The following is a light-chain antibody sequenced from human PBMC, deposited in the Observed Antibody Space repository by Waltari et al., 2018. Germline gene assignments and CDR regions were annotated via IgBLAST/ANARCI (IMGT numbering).Light chain of an antibody. J-gene: IGLJ3*02. CDR3: SSYISSSTLEV. CDR2: DVS. V-gene: IGLV2-14*03. CDR1: SRDVGGYNS. Sequence: QSALTQPASVSGSPGPSITISFTGTSRDVGGYNSVAWYQQHPGKAPKLMIFDVSNRPSGVSNRFSGSKSGNTASLTISGLQAEDEADYYCSSYISSSTLEVFGGGTRLTVL.